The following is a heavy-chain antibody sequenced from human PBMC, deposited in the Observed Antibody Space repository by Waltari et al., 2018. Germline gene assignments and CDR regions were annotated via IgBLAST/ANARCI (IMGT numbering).Heavy chain of an antibody. CDR2: IRALSGHT. D-gene: IGHD6-13*01. J-gene: IGHJ5*01. V-gene: IGHV1-18*04. Sequence: QVQLVQSGAEVKKPGASVKVSCRTSGYTFINFPITWVRQAPGQGLEWMGWIRALSGHTKSSQKLQDRVTMTTDTSTNTAYMELKSLRPDDSAVYFCARGRAAGAGWFESWSQGTLVTVSS. CDR1: GYTFINFP. CDR3: ARGRAAGAGWFES.